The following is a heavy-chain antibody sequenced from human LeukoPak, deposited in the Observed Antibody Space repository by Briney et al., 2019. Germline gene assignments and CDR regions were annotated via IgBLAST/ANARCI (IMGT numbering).Heavy chain of an antibody. V-gene: IGHV4-39*07. CDR3: ARGLISSNRLTSYYYDSSENAFDI. CDR1: GGSISSSSFY. CDR2: IYYSGST. Sequence: SETLSLTCTVSGGSISSSSFYWGWIRQPPGKGLEWIGSIYYSGSTYYNPSLKSRVTISVDTSKNQFSLKLSSVTAADTAVYYCARGLISSNRLTSYYYDSSENAFDIWGQGTMVTVSS. J-gene: IGHJ3*02. D-gene: IGHD3-22*01.